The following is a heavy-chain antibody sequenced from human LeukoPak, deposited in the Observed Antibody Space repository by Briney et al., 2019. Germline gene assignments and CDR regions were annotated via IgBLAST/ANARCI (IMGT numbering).Heavy chain of an antibody. V-gene: IGHV3-30*02. CDR1: GFTFSGYG. D-gene: IGHD5-12*01. CDR2: IRYDGSNK. Sequence: GGSLRLSCAASGFTFSGYGMHWVRQAPGKGLEWVALIRYDGSNKFYADSVKGRFTISRDNSKNTLYLQMNSLRAEDTAVYYCAKDNFIVATILGWYFDLWGRGTLVTVSS. CDR3: AKDNFIVATILGWYFDL. J-gene: IGHJ2*01.